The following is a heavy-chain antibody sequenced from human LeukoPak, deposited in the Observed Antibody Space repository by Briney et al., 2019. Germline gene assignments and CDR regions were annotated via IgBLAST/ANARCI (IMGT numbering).Heavy chain of an antibody. V-gene: IGHV4-31*03. CDR3: ARGFDWANAFDI. Sequence: SETLSLTCTVSGGSISSGGYYWSWIRQHPGKGLEWIGYIYYSGSTYYNPSLKSRVTISVDTSKNQFSLKLSSVTAADTAVYYCARGFDWANAFDIWGQGTMVTVSS. D-gene: IGHD3-9*01. J-gene: IGHJ3*02. CDR2: IYYSGST. CDR1: GGSISSGGYY.